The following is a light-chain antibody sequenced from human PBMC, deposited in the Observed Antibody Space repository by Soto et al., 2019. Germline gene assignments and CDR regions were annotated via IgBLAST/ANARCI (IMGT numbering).Light chain of an antibody. J-gene: IGLJ2*01. Sequence: QSVLTQPPSASGTPGQRVTISCSGSSSNFASKSVYWYQQVPGTAPKLLIYKSNQRPSGVPDRFSGSKSGTSASLAISGLRSEDEADYYCVAWDDNLSCVLFGGGTKVTVL. CDR2: KSN. V-gene: IGLV1-47*01. CDR3: VAWDDNLSCVL. CDR1: SSNFASKS.